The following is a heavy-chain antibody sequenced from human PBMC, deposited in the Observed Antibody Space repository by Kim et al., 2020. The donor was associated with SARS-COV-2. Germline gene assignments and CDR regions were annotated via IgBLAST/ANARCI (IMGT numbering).Heavy chain of an antibody. J-gene: IGHJ4*02. CDR3: ANTLATHNLDY. CDR1: GYTFTDSH. Sequence: ASVKVSCKASGYTFTDSHLHWVRQAPGQGLEWMGWIYPLTGGTEYSQKFQGRIIVTRDTSISTAYMELSNLRSDDTALYFCANTLATHNLDYWGPGTLVTVSS. V-gene: IGHV1-2*02. D-gene: IGHD2-15*01. CDR2: IYPLTGGT.